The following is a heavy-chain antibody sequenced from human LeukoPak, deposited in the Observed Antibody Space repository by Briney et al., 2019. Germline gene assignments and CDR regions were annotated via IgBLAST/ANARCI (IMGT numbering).Heavy chain of an antibody. Sequence: SETLSLTCTVSGGSISSSSYYWGWVRQPPGKGLEWIGTIYYSGTTYYNPSLKSRVTISIDTSKNHFSLKLSSVTAADTAIYYCARDFSSSSTVYYYYYMDVWGKGTTVTVSS. CDR3: ARDFSSSSTVYYYYYMDV. CDR2: IYYSGTT. J-gene: IGHJ6*03. D-gene: IGHD6-6*01. V-gene: IGHV4-39*07. CDR1: GGSISSSSYY.